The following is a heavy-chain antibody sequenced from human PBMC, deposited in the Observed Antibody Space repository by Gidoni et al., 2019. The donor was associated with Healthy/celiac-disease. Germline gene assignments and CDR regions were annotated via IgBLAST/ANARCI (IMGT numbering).Heavy chain of an antibody. CDR3: ARGDYGDYSNDAFDI. CDR2: ISSSSSYI. V-gene: IGHV3-21*01. J-gene: IGHJ3*02. Sequence: EVQLVESGGGLVKPGGSLRLSCAASGFTFSSYSMNLVRQAPGKGLEWVSSISSSSSYIYYADSVKGRFTISRDNAKNSLYLQMNSLRAEDTAVYYCARGDYGDYSNDAFDIWGQGTMVTVSS. CDR1: GFTFSSYS. D-gene: IGHD4-17*01.